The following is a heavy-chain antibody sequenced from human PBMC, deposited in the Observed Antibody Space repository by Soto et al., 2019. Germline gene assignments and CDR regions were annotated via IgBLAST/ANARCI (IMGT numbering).Heavy chain of an antibody. J-gene: IGHJ4*02. Sequence: GASVKVSCKASGYTFSNYYMHWVRQAPGQGLEWMGGINPNGDTTYYAQKFLGRLTVTRDTSTSTVYMELSSLRSDDTAVYYCAREGATAAKMFDYGGQGTRVPVSS. D-gene: IGHD2-2*01. CDR3: AREGATAAKMFDY. CDR1: GYTFSNYY. V-gene: IGHV1-46*01. CDR2: INPNGDTT.